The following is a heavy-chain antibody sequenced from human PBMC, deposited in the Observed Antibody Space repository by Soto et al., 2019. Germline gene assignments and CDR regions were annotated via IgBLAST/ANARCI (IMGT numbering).Heavy chain of an antibody. Sequence: GESLKISCKADGYSFTRHWIGWVRQVPGRGLEWVAGIYPADSDARYSPSFRGRGTISVDISINTVYLQWSSLKASDTAIYFCATQDIVTAPVRGVYLDSWGQGTPVTVSS. D-gene: IGHD2-15*01. CDR2: IYPADSDA. CDR3: ATQDIVTAPVRGVYLDS. CDR1: GYSFTRHW. V-gene: IGHV5-51*01. J-gene: IGHJ4*02.